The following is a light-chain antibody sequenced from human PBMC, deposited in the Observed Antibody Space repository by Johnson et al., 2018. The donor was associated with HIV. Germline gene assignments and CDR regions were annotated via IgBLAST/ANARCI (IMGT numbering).Light chain of an antibody. V-gene: IGLV1-51*01. CDR3: GTWGSSLMAVYV. Sequence: QSVLTQPPSVSAAPGQKVTISCSGSSSNIGNNYVSWYQQLPGTAPKLLIYDNDKRPSGIPDRFSGSKSGTSATMGITGLQTGDEADYYCGTWGSSLMAVYVFGTGTKVTVL. CDR1: SSNIGNNY. J-gene: IGLJ1*01. CDR2: DND.